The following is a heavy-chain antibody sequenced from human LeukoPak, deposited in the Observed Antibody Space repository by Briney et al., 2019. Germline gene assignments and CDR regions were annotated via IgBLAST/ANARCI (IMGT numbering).Heavy chain of an antibody. CDR2: IYYSGST. Sequence: SETLSLTCTVSGGSISSSRYSWGWIRQPPGKGLEWIGSIYYSGSTYYNPSLKSRVTISVDTSKNQFSLKLSSVTAADTAVYYCAGGGTMIAIDDLDYYYYGMDVWGQGTTVTVSS. CDR3: AGGGTMIAIDDLDYYYYGMDV. J-gene: IGHJ6*02. CDR1: GGSISSSRYS. V-gene: IGHV4-39*01. D-gene: IGHD3-22*01.